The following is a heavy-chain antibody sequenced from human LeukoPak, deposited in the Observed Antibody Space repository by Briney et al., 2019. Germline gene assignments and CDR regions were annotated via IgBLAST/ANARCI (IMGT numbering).Heavy chain of an antibody. V-gene: IGHV1-69*05. CDR1: GGTFSSYA. CDR3: ARVRDGYFYGAFDI. Sequence: ASVKVSCKASGGTFSSYAISWVRQAPGQGLEWMGRIIPIFGTANYAQKFQGRVTITTDESTSTAYMELSSLRSEDTAVYYCARVRDGYFYGAFDIWGQGTMVTVSS. D-gene: IGHD5-24*01. J-gene: IGHJ3*02. CDR2: IIPIFGTA.